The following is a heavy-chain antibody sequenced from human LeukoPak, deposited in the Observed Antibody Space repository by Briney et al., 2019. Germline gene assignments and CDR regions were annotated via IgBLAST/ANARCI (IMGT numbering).Heavy chain of an antibody. V-gene: IGHV3-33*06. J-gene: IGHJ6*02. CDR3: AKDRLAYSGHDYMYYYYGMDV. CDR1: GFSFSTYG. D-gene: IGHD5-12*01. Sequence: SGGSLRLSCAASGFSFSTYGMHWVRQAPGKGLEWVAVIYYDGSKTYYADSVTGRFTISRDNSNNRVYLQMTSLRAEDTAVYYCAKDRLAYSGHDYMYYYYGMDVWGQGTTVTVSS. CDR2: IYYDGSKT.